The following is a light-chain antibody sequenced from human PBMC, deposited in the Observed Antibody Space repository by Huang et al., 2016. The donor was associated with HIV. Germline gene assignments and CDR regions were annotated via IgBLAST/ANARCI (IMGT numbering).Light chain of an antibody. CDR2: DTS. J-gene: IGKJ4*01. V-gene: IGKV3-11*01. CDR1: QTISSF. CDR3: QQRSGWPL. Sequence: EIVLTQSTATLSLSPGERATLSCRASQTISSFLAWYQQKPGHAHRLLIYDTSKRATGIPARFSGSGSGTDFTLTISSLEPEDVAVYYCQQRSGWPLFGGGTKVEIK.